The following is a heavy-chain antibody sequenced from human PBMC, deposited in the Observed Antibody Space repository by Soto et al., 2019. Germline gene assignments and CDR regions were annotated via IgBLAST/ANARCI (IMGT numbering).Heavy chain of an antibody. CDR3: ARYRSGTTRDYYYGMDV. CDR1: GGTFSSYA. D-gene: IGHD1-7*01. J-gene: IGHJ6*02. CDR2: IIPIFGTA. V-gene: IGHV1-69*06. Sequence: VKVSCKASGGTFSSYAISWVRQAPGQGLEWMGGIIPIFGTANYAQKFQGRVTITADKSTSTAYMELSSLRSEDTAVYYCARYRSGTTRDYYYGMDVWGQGTTVTVSS.